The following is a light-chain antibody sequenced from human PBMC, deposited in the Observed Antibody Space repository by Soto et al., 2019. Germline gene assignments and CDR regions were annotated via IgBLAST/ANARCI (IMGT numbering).Light chain of an antibody. J-gene: IGLJ2*01. Sequence: QSVLTQPPSASGTPGQRVTISCSGSSSNIGSNYVYWYQQLPGTAPKLLIYRNNQRPSGVPDRFSGSKSGTSASLAISGLRPEDEADYYCAAWDDSLSVVVFGGGTKVTVL. CDR3: AAWDDSLSVVV. V-gene: IGLV1-47*01. CDR1: SSNIGSNY. CDR2: RNN.